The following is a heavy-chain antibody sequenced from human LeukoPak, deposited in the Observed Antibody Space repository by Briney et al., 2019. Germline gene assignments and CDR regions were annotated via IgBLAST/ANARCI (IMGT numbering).Heavy chain of an antibody. J-gene: IGHJ4*02. CDR3: ARNYYEPTYDYYFDC. Sequence: GGSLRLSCAASGFTFSSYAVTWVRQAPGKGLEWVSGITGSGDTTFYADSVRGRFTISRDNSKNTLYLHMNSLRAGDTALYYCARNYYEPTYDYYFDCWGQGTLVTVSS. CDR1: GFTFSSYA. D-gene: IGHD1-26*01. V-gene: IGHV3-23*01. CDR2: ITGSGDTT.